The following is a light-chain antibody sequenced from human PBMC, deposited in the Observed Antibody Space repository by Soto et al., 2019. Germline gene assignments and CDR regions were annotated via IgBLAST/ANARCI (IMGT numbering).Light chain of an antibody. V-gene: IGKV3-15*01. CDR3: QQYDDWPLT. CDR2: RAS. J-gene: IGKJ4*01. CDR1: QSVSNN. Sequence: EIVMTQSPATLSVSPGQRATLSCRATQSVSNNLAWYQQKPGQAPRLLIYRASTRATGIPARFSGSGSGTEFTLTISSLQSEDFAVYYCQQYDDWPLTFGGGTKVEIK.